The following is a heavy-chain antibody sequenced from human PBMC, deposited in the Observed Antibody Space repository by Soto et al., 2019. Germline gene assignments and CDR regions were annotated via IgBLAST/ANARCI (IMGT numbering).Heavy chain of an antibody. D-gene: IGHD1-26*01. J-gene: IGHJ4*02. CDR3: ANFYSGSYSTY. V-gene: IGHV3-74*01. CDR2: INSDGSTT. CDR1: GFTLSYYW. Sequence: AGGSLRLSCTASGFTLSYYWMHWVRQAPGKGLVWVSRINSDGSTTNYADSVKGRFTISRDNAKNTLYLEMNSLRAEDTAVYYCANFYSGSYSTYWGQGTLVTVSS.